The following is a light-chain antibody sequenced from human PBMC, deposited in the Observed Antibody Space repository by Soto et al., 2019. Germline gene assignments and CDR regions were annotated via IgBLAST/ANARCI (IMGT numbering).Light chain of an antibody. J-gene: IGKJ2*01. V-gene: IGKV3-15*01. CDR3: QQYNNWPPYT. Sequence: EIGMTQSPATLPLSPGERPTVACRASQSVSSNLAWYQQKPGQAPRPLIYGASTRATGIPARFSGSGSGTEFTLTISSLQSEDFAVYYCQQYNNWPPYTFGQGTKLEIK. CDR2: GAS. CDR1: QSVSSN.